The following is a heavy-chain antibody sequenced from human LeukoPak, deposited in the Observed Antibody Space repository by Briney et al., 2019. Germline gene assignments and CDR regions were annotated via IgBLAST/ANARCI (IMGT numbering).Heavy chain of an antibody. CDR2: IYYGGST. J-gene: IGHJ6*02. D-gene: IGHD2-15*01. CDR1: GGSISNHY. V-gene: IGHV4-39*01. Sequence: SETLSLTCTVAGGSISNHYWVWIRQPPGKGLEWIGSIYYGGSTYYNPSLKSRVTISQDTSKNQFSLKVNTVTAADTAVYHCARRSHCTGDSCYPVWGQGTTVTVSS. CDR3: ARRSHCTGDSCYPV.